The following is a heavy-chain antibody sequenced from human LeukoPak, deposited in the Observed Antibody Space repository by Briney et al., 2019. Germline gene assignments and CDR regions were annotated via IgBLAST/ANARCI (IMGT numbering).Heavy chain of an antibody. Sequence: SETLSLTCTVSGGSISSSSYYWGWIRQPPGKGLEWIGRIYYSGSTYYNPSLKSRLTISVDTSKNQFSLKLSSVTAADTAVYYCARRGYCSDGSCYRGAFDIWGQGTMVTVSS. J-gene: IGHJ3*02. CDR3: ARRGYCSDGSCYRGAFDI. CDR1: GGSISSSSYY. D-gene: IGHD2-15*01. CDR2: IYYSGST. V-gene: IGHV4-39*01.